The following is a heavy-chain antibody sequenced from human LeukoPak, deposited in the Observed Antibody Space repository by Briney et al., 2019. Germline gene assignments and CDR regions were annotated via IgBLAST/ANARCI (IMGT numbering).Heavy chain of an antibody. J-gene: IGHJ4*02. CDR3: ARDVLAGTFDY. CDR1: GFTFSSYW. Sequence: GGSLRVSCAASGFTFSSYWMNWVRQAPGKGLEWVANINQDGTEKYYVDSVRGRFTISRDNAKNSLYLQMNSLRAEDTAVYYCARDVLAGTFDYWGQGTLVTVSS. V-gene: IGHV3-7*01. CDR2: INQDGTEK. D-gene: IGHD6-19*01.